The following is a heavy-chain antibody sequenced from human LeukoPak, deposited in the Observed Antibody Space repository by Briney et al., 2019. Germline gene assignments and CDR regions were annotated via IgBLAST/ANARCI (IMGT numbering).Heavy chain of an antibody. D-gene: IGHD2-15*01. CDR3: AKASSGSCYYPVDY. Sequence: PGGSLRLSCAASGFAFSSYAMTWVRQAPGKGLEWVSTISTSGDSTYYADSVKGRFTISRDTSKNTLYLQMNSLRAGDAAVYYCAKASSGSCYYPVDYWGQGTLVTVSS. CDR1: GFAFSSYA. CDR2: ISTSGDST. V-gene: IGHV3-23*01. J-gene: IGHJ4*02.